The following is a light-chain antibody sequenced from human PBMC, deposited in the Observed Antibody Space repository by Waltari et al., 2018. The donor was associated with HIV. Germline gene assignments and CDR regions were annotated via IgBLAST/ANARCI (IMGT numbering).Light chain of an antibody. J-gene: IGLJ2*01. CDR2: QDT. Sequence: SYELTQPPSVSVSQGQTASITCSGDKLGDKYASWYQQKPGQSPVLVSYQDTNRASGIPERFSCSNSGNTATLTVSGTHATDDADYYGQSCDIITAGVVFGRGTKLTVL. CDR3: QSCDIITAGVV. V-gene: IGLV3-1*01. CDR1: KLGDKY.